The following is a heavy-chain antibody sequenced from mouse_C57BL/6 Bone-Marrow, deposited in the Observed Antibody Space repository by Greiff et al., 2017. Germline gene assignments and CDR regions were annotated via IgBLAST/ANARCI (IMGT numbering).Heavy chain of an antibody. Sequence: QVHVKQSGAELVRPGASVKLSCKASGYTFTDYYINWVKQRPGQGLEWIARIYPGSGNTYYNEKFKGKATLTAEKSSSTAYMQLSSLTSDGSAFYFCAREGSMDGYSFAYWGQGTLVTVSA. D-gene: IGHD2-3*01. V-gene: IGHV1-76*01. CDR2: IYPGSGNT. CDR3: AREGSMDGYSFAY. J-gene: IGHJ3*01. CDR1: GYTFTDYY.